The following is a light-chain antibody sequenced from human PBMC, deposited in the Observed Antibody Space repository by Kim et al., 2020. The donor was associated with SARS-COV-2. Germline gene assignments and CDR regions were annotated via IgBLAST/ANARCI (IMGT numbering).Light chain of an antibody. J-gene: IGLJ3*02. Sequence: SYELTQPPSVSVSPGQTATITCSGHKLGDKFACWYQQKPGQSPVVVIYSDTKRPSGIPERFSGSNSGNTATLTISGTQAMDEADYYCQAWDSSTAVFGGG. V-gene: IGLV3-1*01. CDR1: KLGDKF. CDR3: QAWDSSTAV. CDR2: SDT.